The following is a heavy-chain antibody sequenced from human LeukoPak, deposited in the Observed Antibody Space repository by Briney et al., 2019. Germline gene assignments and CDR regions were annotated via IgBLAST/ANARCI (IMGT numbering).Heavy chain of an antibody. V-gene: IGHV1-2*02. J-gene: IGHJ6*02. CDR3: ARYCSSSSCFFTGRKYNGMDV. CDR1: GYTFTGYY. Sequence: ASVKVSCKASGYTFTGYYMHWVRQAPGQGLEWMGWINPISGDTNYAQKFQGRVTMTRDTSISTAYMELSRLRSDDTAVYYCARYCSSSSCFFTGRKYNGMDVWGQGTTVTVSS. D-gene: IGHD2-2*01. CDR2: INPISGDT.